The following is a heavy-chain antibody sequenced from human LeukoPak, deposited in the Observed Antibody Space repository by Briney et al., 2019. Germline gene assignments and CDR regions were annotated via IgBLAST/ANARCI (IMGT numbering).Heavy chain of an antibody. V-gene: IGHV4-39*07. J-gene: IGHJ4*02. CDR1: GGSISSSSYY. CDR3: ARAQSGTNFDY. CDR2: IYYSGST. D-gene: IGHD1-1*01. Sequence: SETLSLTCTVSGGSISSSSYYWGWIRQPPRKGLEWIGSIYYSGSTYYNPSLKSRVTISVDTSKNQFSLKLSSVTAADTAVYYCARAQSGTNFDYWGQGTLVTVSS.